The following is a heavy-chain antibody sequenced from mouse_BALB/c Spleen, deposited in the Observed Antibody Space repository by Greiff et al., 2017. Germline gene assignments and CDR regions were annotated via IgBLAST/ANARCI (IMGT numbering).Heavy chain of an antibody. J-gene: IGHJ4*01. CDR3: ARASNLYAMDY. D-gene: IGHD2-5*01. Sequence: VQLQQSGAELARPGASVKLSCKASGYTFTSYWMQWVKQRPGQGLEWIGAIYPGDGDTRYTQKFKGKATLTADKSSSTAYMQLSSLASEDSAVYYCARASNLYAMDYWGQGTSVTVSS. CDR2: IYPGDGDT. CDR1: GYTFTSYW. V-gene: IGHV1-87*01.